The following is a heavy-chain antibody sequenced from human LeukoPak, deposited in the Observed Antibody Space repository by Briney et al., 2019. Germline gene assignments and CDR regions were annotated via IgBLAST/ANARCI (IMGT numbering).Heavy chain of an antibody. CDR1: GFTFSSYA. J-gene: IGHJ4*02. CDR2: ISGSGGST. V-gene: IGHV3-23*01. Sequence: GGSLRLSCAASGFTFSSYAMSWVRQAPGKGLEWVSAISGSGGSTYYADSVKGRFTISRDNSKNTLYLQMNSLRAEDTAVYYCAKDRGAHHRRIAVADWTHWGQGTLATVSS. CDR3: AKDRGAHHRRIAVADWTH. D-gene: IGHD6-19*01.